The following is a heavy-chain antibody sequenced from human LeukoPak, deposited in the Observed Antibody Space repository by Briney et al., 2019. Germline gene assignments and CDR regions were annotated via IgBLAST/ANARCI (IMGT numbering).Heavy chain of an antibody. CDR3: ARDSVLRFLEWSLGKYYGMDV. Sequence: PGGSLRLSCAASGFTFSSYSMNWVRQAPGKGLEWVSSISSSSSYIYYADSVKGRFTISRDNAKNSLYLQMSSLRAEDTAVYYCARDSVLRFLEWSLGKYYGMDVWGQGTTVTVSS. CDR2: ISSSSSYI. V-gene: IGHV3-21*01. D-gene: IGHD3-3*01. J-gene: IGHJ6*02. CDR1: GFTFSSYS.